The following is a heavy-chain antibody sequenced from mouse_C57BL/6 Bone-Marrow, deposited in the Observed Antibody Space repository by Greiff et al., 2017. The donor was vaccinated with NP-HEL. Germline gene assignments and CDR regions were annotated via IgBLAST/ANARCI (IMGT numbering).Heavy chain of an antibody. J-gene: IGHJ4*01. Sequence: EVQLVESGGGLVQSGRSLRLSCATSGFTFSDFYMEWVRQAPGKGLEWIAASRNKANDYTTEYSASVKGRFIVSRDTSQSILYIQMNALRAEDTAIYYCARYAGGYYGYAMDYWGQGTSVTVSS. CDR1: GFTFSDFY. CDR2: SRNKANDYTT. V-gene: IGHV7-1*01. CDR3: ARYAGGYYGYAMDY. D-gene: IGHD2-3*01.